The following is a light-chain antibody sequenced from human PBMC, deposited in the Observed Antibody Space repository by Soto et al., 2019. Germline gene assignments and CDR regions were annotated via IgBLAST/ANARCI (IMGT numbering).Light chain of an antibody. CDR1: QSISSW. Sequence: DIQMTQSPSTLSASVGDRVTITCRASQSISSWLAWYQQKPGKAPKLLIYDASNLETGVPSRFSGSGSGTDFTLTISSLQPEDVATYFCQQSYRTPITFGQGTRLEIK. CDR3: QQSYRTPIT. J-gene: IGKJ5*01. V-gene: IGKV1-39*01. CDR2: DAS.